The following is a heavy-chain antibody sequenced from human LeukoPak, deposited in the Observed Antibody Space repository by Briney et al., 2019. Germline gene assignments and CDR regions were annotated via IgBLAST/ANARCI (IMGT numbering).Heavy chain of an antibody. D-gene: IGHD3-22*01. CDR2: IRYDGSNK. J-gene: IGHJ1*01. CDR1: GFTFSSYG. Sequence: GGSLRPSCAASGFTFSSYGMHWVRQAPGKGLEWVAFIRYDGSNKYYADSVKGRFTISRDNSKNTLYLQMNSLRAEDTAVYYCAKDLLDGYYYDSSGYQYFQHWGQGTLVTVSS. CDR3: AKDLLDGYYYDSSGYQYFQH. V-gene: IGHV3-30*02.